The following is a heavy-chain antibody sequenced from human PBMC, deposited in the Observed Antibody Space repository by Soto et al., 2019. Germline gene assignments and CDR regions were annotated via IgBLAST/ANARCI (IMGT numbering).Heavy chain of an antibody. CDR3: ARACGFGVVIRFDP. V-gene: IGHV3-21*01. CDR2: ISSSSSYI. CDR1: GFTFSSYS. J-gene: IGHJ5*02. D-gene: IGHD3-3*01. Sequence: EVQLVESGGGLVKPVGSLRLSCAASGFTFSSYSMNWVRQAPGKGLEWVSSISSSSSYIYYADSVKGRFTISKDNAKNSLYLEMNSLRAEDTAVYYCARACGFGVVIRFDPWGQGTLVTVSS.